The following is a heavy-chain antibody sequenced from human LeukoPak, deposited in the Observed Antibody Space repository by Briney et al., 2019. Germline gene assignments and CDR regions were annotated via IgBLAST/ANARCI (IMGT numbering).Heavy chain of an antibody. CDR1: GGSVSVYY. Sequence: SETLSLTCTVSGGSVSVYYWSWIRQSPGKGLEWIGYIYYTGSRSYNPSLRSRVTISADTSKHQFYLKLSSVTAADTAVYYCASRKLGNDYWGQGTLVTVSS. D-gene: IGHD7-27*01. CDR3: ASRKLGNDY. CDR2: IYYTGSR. J-gene: IGHJ4*01. V-gene: IGHV4-59*02.